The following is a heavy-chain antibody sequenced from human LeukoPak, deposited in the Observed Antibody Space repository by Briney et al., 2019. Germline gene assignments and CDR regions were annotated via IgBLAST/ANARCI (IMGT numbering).Heavy chain of an antibody. CDR3: ARDHVVVVVAATPQDYYYYGMDV. CDR2: INHSGST. CDR1: GGSFSGYY. V-gene: IGHV4-34*01. Sequence: SETLSLTCAVYGGSFSGYYWSWIRQPPGKGLECIGKINHSGSTNYNPSLKSRVTISVDTSKNQFSLKLSSVTAADTAVYYCARDHVVVVVAATPQDYYYYGMDVWGQGTTVTVSS. D-gene: IGHD2-15*01. J-gene: IGHJ6*02.